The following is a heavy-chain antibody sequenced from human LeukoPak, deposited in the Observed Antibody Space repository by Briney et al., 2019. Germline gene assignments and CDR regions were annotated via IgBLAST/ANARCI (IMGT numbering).Heavy chain of an antibody. V-gene: IGHV3-21*01. D-gene: IGHD6-13*01. CDR3: ASSGFAAAGRVDY. CDR2: ISSSSSYI. J-gene: IGHJ4*02. Sequence: GGSLRLSCAASGFTFSSYSMNWVRQAPGKGLEWVSSISSSSSYIYYADSVKGRFTISRDNAKNSLYLQMNSLRAEGTAVYYCASSGFAAAGRVDYWGQGTLVTVSS. CDR1: GFTFSSYS.